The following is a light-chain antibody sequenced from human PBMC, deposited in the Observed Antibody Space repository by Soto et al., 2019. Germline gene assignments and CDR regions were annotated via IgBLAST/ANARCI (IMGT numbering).Light chain of an antibody. Sequence: QAVVTQPPSVSGAPGQRVTISCTGSSSNIGAGYGVHWYQQLPGTAPKLLIYGNSNRPSGVPDRFSGSKSGTSASLAITGLQAEDEADYYCQSYDSSLSGVFGGGTKVTVL. J-gene: IGLJ2*01. CDR1: SSNIGAGYG. V-gene: IGLV1-40*01. CDR3: QSYDSSLSGV. CDR2: GNS.